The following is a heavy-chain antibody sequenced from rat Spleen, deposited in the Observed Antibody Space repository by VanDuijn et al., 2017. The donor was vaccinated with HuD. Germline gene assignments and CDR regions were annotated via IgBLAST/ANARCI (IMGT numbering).Heavy chain of an antibody. Sequence: EVQLVESGGGLVQPGRSLRLSCAASGFTFSSFPMAWVRQAPKKGLEWVASISSGGGNSYYRDSVKGRFTISRDNAKNTLYLQLDSLRSEDTATYYCTTDTFYDGTYYPGGFDYWGQGVMVTVSS. V-gene: IGHV5-27*01. J-gene: IGHJ2*01. CDR3: TTDTFYDGTYYPGGFDY. D-gene: IGHD1-12*02. CDR2: ISSGGGNS. CDR1: GFTFSSFP.